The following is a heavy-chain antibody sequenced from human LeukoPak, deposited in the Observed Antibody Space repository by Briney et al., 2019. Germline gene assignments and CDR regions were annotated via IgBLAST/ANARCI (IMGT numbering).Heavy chain of an antibody. J-gene: IGHJ4*02. CDR3: AKPSLASNYGGFDY. D-gene: IGHD4-17*01. CDR1: GFTFSSYA. V-gene: IGHV3-23*01. CDR2: ISGSGGST. Sequence: GGSLRLSCAASGFTFSSYAMSWVRQAPGKGLEWVSAISGSGGSTYYADSVKGRFTISRDNSKNMLYLQMNSPRAEDTAVYSCAKPSLASNYGGFDYWGQGTLVTVSS.